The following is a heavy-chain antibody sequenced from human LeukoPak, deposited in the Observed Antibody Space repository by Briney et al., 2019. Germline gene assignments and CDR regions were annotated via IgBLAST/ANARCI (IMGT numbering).Heavy chain of an antibody. CDR1: GGSISSGGYY. CDR3: ARELGGGYYTNWFDP. D-gene: IGHD3-22*01. V-gene: IGHV4-61*02. Sequence: PSETLSLTCTVSGGSISSGGYYWSWIRQPAGKGLEWIGRIYTSGSTNYNPSLKSRVTMSVDTSKNQFSLKLSSVTAADTAVYYCARELGGGYYTNWFDPWGQGTLVTVSS. J-gene: IGHJ5*02. CDR2: IYTSGST.